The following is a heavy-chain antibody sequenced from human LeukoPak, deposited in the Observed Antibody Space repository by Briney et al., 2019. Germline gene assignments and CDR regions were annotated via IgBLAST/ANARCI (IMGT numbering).Heavy chain of an antibody. J-gene: IGHJ6*04. Sequence: GGSLRLSCAASGFTFIIYSMNWVRQAPGKGLEWVSSISSSSSYINYADSVKGRFTISRDNAKNSLYLQMNSLRAEDTAVYYCAELGITMIGGVWGKGTTVTISS. CDR1: GFTFIIYS. CDR2: ISSSSSYI. CDR3: AELGITMIGGV. D-gene: IGHD3-10*02. V-gene: IGHV3-21*01.